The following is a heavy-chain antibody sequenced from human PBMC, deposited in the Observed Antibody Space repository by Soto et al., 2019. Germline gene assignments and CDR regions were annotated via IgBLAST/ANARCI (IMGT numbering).Heavy chain of an antibody. V-gene: IGHV3-21*01. CDR1: GFTFSSYS. CDR2: ISSSSSYI. D-gene: IGHD3-3*01. J-gene: IGHJ6*03. Sequence: GGSLRLSCAASGFTFSSYSMNWVRQAPGKGLEWVSSISSSSSYIYYADSVKGRFTISRDNAKNSLYLQMNSLRAEDTAVYYCARDPSRDDFWSGYYPVYYYYMDVWGKGTTVTVSS. CDR3: ARDPSRDDFWSGYYPVYYYYMDV.